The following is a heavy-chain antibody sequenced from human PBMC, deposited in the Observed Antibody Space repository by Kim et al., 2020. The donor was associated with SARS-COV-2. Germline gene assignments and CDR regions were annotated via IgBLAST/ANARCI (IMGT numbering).Heavy chain of an antibody. D-gene: IGHD6-13*01. J-gene: IGHJ4*02. V-gene: IGHV4-61*02. CDR3: ARTSSSWHNPYYFDY. Sequence: SETLSLTCTVSGGSISSGSYYWSWIRQPAGKGLEWIGRIYTSGSTNYNPSLKSRVTISVDTSKNQFSLKLSSVTAADMAVYYCARTSSSWHNPYYFDYWGQGTLVTVSS. CDR2: IYTSGST. CDR1: GGSISSGSYY.